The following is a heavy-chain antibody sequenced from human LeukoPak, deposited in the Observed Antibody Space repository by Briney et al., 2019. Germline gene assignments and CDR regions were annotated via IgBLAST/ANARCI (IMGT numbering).Heavy chain of an antibody. CDR1: GGSISSKSYY. V-gene: IGHV4-61*02. D-gene: IGHD3-10*01. CDR3: ARGSGYYGSGSDYYYYMDV. J-gene: IGHJ6*03. Sequence: SETLSLTCTVSGGSISSKSYYWSWIRQPAGKGLEWIGRIYTSGSTNYNPSLKSRVTISVDTSKNQFSLKLSSVTAADTAVYYCARGSGYYGSGSDYYYYMDVWGKGTTVTISS. CDR2: IYTSGST.